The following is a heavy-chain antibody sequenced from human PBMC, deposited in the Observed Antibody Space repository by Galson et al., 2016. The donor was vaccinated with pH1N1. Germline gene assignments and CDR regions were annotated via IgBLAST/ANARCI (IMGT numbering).Heavy chain of an antibody. J-gene: IGHJ3*02. V-gene: IGHV1-69*05. D-gene: IGHD2-15*01. Sequence: SVKVSCKVSGGIFKSNAISWVRQAPGQRLEWMGGIMALFHTTKYAQNFQGRVTITTDASASTTYMELKSLTSDDTAMYYCASGGYCSGGSCYSAAFDIWGQGTMVTVSS. CDR3: ASGGYCSGGSCYSAAFDI. CDR2: IMALFHTT. CDR1: GGIFKSNA.